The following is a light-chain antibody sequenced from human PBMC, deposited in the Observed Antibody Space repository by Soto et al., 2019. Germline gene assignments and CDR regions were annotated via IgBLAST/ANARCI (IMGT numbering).Light chain of an antibody. CDR3: QQRSNWPPEYT. J-gene: IGKJ2*01. CDR2: DAS. CDR1: QTVNSY. V-gene: IGKV3-11*01. Sequence: EIVLTQSPATLSLSPGERATLSCRASQTVNSYLAWYQQKPGQAPRLLIYDASNRATGIPARFSGSGSGTDFTLTISSLEPEDSAVYYCQQRSNWPPEYTFGQGTKLEIK.